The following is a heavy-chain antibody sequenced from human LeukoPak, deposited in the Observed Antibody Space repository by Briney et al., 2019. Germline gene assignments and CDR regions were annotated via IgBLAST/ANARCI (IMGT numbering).Heavy chain of an antibody. CDR2: IYHSGST. Sequence: SETLSLTCAVSGYSISSGYYWGWIRQPPGKGLEWIGSIYHSGSTYYNPSLKSRVTISVDTSKHQFSLKLSSVTAADTAVYYCARGVFIWGQGTMVTVSS. J-gene: IGHJ3*02. D-gene: IGHD2-21*01. V-gene: IGHV4-38-2*01. CDR3: ARGVFI. CDR1: GYSISSGYY.